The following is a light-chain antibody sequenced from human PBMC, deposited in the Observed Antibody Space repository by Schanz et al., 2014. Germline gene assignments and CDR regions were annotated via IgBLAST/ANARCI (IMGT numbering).Light chain of an antibody. Sequence: GDRVTITCRASQGISRALAWYQQRPGKGPKLLIYDASSLESGVPSRFSGSGSGTDFTLTISSLQPEDFATYYCQQFNNYPLFGQGTRLDIK. V-gene: IGKV1D-13*01. CDR1: QGISRA. CDR2: DAS. CDR3: QQFNNYPL. J-gene: IGKJ5*01.